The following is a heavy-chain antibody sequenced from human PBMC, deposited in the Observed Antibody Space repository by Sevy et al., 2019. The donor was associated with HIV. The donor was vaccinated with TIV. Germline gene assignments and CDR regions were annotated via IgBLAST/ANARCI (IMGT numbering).Heavy chain of an antibody. V-gene: IGHV4-4*02. Sequence: SETLSLTCAVSGGSISSSNWWSWVRQPPGKGLEWIGEIYHSGSTNYNPSLKSRVTISVDKSKNQFSLKLSLVTAADTAVYYCARDLYTYYYDSSGYYYVSDAFDIWGQGTMVTVSS. CDR1: GGSISSSNW. CDR3: ARDLYTYYYDSSGYYYVSDAFDI. D-gene: IGHD3-22*01. CDR2: IYHSGST. J-gene: IGHJ3*02.